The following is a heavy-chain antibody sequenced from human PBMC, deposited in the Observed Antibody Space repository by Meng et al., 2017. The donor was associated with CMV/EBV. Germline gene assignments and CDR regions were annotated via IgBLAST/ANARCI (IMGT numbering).Heavy chain of an antibody. CDR2: INSDGSST. V-gene: IGHV3-74*01. CDR1: GFTFTGYW. CDR3: ARGNIDGNHGFDY. Sequence: AASGFTFTGYWMHWVRQAPGKGLVWVSRINSDGSSTSYGDSVKGRFTISRDNAKNTLFLQVNSLRAEDTAVYYCARGNIDGNHGFDYWGQGTLVTVSS. J-gene: IGHJ4*02. D-gene: IGHD4-23*01.